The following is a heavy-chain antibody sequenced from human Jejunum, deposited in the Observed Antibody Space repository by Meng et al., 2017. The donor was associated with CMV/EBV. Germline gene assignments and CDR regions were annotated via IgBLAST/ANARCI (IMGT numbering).Heavy chain of an antibody. V-gene: IGHV3-74*01. Sequence: SSLSNYLMHWVRQTPGKGLVWGSRISPDGSSTRYADSVKGRFTISRDNVNNMMYLRMSSLRDEDTAVYFCARDKRILDTYYVMDVWGHGTTVTVSS. J-gene: IGHJ6*02. D-gene: IGHD3-3*01. CDR2: ISPDGSST. CDR1: SSLSNYL. CDR3: ARDKRILDTYYVMDV.